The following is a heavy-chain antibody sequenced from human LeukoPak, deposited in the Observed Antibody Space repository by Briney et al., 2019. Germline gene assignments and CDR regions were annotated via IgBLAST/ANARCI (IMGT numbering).Heavy chain of an antibody. CDR1: GFTFDDYG. CDR2: IYYSGST. Sequence: GSLRLSCAASGFTFDDYGMSWVRQVPGKGLEWIGYIYYSGSTNYNPSLKSRVTISVDTSKNQFSLKLGSVSAADTAVYYCARLTVPLRFDPWGQGTLVTVSS. J-gene: IGHJ5*02. CDR3: ARLTVPLRFDP. V-gene: IGHV4-59*01. D-gene: IGHD2-2*01.